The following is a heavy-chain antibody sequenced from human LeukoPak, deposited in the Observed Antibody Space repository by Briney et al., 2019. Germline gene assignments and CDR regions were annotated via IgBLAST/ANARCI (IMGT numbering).Heavy chain of an antibody. CDR3: ARELVDYDFWSGYYPKYYFDY. J-gene: IGHJ4*02. D-gene: IGHD3-3*01. CDR2: INHSGST. Sequence: SETLSLTCAVYGGSFSGYYWSWIRQPPGKGLEWIGEINHSGSTNYNPSLKSRVTISVDTSKNQFSLKLSSVSAADTAVYYCARELVDYDFWSGYYPKYYFDYWGQGTLVTVSS. CDR1: GGSFSGYY. V-gene: IGHV4-34*01.